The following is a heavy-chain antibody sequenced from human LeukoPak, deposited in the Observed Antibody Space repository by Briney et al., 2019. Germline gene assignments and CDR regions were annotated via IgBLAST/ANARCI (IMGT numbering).Heavy chain of an antibody. J-gene: IGHJ4*02. V-gene: IGHV4-39*01. CDR3: ATSGWYLLPGVY. D-gene: IGHD6-19*01. CDR2: ISYSGIT. Sequence: SETLSLTCTVSGGSISSSSFYWGWIRQPPGKGLEWIGSISYSGITYYNPSLKSRVTISVDTSKNQFSLKLSSVTAADTAVYYCATSGWYLLPGVYWGQGTLATVSS. CDR1: GGSISSSSFY.